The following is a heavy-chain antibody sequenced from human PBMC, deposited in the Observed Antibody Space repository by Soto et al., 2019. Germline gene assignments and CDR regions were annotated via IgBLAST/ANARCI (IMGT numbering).Heavy chain of an antibody. CDR3: ARHEPLYYNFYGMDV. CDR1: GYSFTTYW. CDR2: IYPGDSDT. V-gene: IGHV5-51*01. J-gene: IGHJ6*02. Sequence: GESLKISCTGSGYSFTTYWVAWVRQRPGKGLEWLGVIYPGDSDTRYSRSFQGQVTISADRSITTAYLQWSSLKASDTAVYYCARHEPLYYNFYGMDVWGQGTTVTVSS.